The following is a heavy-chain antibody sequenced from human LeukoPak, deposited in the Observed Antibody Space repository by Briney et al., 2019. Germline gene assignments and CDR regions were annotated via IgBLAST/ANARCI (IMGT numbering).Heavy chain of an antibody. Sequence: PSETLSLTCTVSGGSISSGGYYWSWIRQHPGKGLEWIGYIYYGGNTYYNPSLKSRVTLSVDTSKNQFSLKLSSVTAADTAVYYCARASDGLYYYYYGMDVWGQGTSVTVSS. V-gene: IGHV4-31*03. D-gene: IGHD2-2*01. CDR2: IYYGGNT. CDR1: GGSISSGGYY. J-gene: IGHJ6*02. CDR3: ARASDGLYYYYYGMDV.